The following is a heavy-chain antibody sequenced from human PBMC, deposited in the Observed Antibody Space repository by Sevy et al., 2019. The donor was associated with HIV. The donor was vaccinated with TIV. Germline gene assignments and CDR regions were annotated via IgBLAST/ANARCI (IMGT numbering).Heavy chain of an antibody. Sequence: SETLSLTCTVSGGSISSYYWSWIRQPPVKGLEWIGYIYYSGSTNYNPSLKSRVTISVDTSKNQFSLKLSSVTAADTAVYYCARGNKVATTDWGQGTLVTVSS. D-gene: IGHD5-12*01. CDR2: IYYSGST. CDR1: GGSISSYY. CDR3: ARGNKVATTD. V-gene: IGHV4-59*01. J-gene: IGHJ4*02.